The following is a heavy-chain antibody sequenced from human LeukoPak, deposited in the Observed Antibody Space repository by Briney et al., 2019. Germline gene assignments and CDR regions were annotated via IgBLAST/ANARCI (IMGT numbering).Heavy chain of an antibody. Sequence: SETLSLTCTVSGGSISSYYWSWIRQPPGKGLEWIGYIYYSGSTNYNPSLKSRVTISVDTSKNQFSLKLSSVTAADTAVYYCARISGYSSSWQNGGFVWFDPWGQGTLVTVSS. CDR2: IYYSGST. V-gene: IGHV4-59*01. D-gene: IGHD6-13*01. CDR1: GGSISSYY. CDR3: ARISGYSSSWQNGGFVWFDP. J-gene: IGHJ5*02.